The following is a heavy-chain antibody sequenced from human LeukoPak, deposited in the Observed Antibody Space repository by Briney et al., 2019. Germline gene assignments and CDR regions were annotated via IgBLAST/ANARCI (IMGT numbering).Heavy chain of an antibody. V-gene: IGHV3-11*01. CDR2: ISNSGRTT. D-gene: IGHD6-19*01. J-gene: IGHJ5*01. CDR3: ARGSGWLDS. CDR1: GFTFSDYY. Sequence: GGSLRLSCAASGFTFSDYYMSWIRQAPGKGLEWVSYISNSGRTTYYADSVKGRFTISRDNSKNTLYLQINSLRAEDTAVYYCARGSGWLDSWGQGTLVTVPS.